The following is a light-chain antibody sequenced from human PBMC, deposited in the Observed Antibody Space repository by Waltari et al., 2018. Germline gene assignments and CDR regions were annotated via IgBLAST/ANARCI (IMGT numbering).Light chain of an antibody. CDR3: MSYTSRHTMI. V-gene: IGLV2-14*01. CDR1: SSDVGGFNW. J-gene: IGLJ2*01. CDR2: DVT. Sequence: QSALTQPASVSGSPGPSITISCTGTSSDVGGFNWVSWYQQHPGKAPKVMISDVTNRPSGVSNRFSSSKSGNTATLSISGLQAEDEADYYCMSYTSRHTMIFGGGTRLTVL.